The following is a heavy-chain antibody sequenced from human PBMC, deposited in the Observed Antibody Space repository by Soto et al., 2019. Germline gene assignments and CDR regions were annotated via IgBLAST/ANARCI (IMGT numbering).Heavy chain of an antibody. Sequence: GGSLRLSCSASGFTFSSYAMHWVRQAPGKGLEYVSAISSNGGRKSNADSVKGRFTIPRKNPKKTAYLQLNGLTADDTAVHYCAKVAGGLGYLDLWGRGTMVTVSS. CDR2: ISSNGGRK. CDR3: AKVAGGLGYLDL. J-gene: IGHJ2*01. D-gene: IGHD3-16*01. CDR1: GFTFSSYA. V-gene: IGHV3-64*04.